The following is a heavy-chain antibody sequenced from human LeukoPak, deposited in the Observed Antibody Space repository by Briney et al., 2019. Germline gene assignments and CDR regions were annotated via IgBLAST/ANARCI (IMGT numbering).Heavy chain of an antibody. CDR3: ARRGGQYGDYFDY. Sequence: ASVKVSCKASGGTFSSYAISWVRQAPGQGLEWMGGIIPIFGTANYAQKFQGRVTITADESTSTAYMELSSLRSEDTAVYYCARRGGQYGDYFDYWGQGTLVTVSS. V-gene: IGHV1-69*13. J-gene: IGHJ4*02. CDR2: IIPIFGTA. CDR1: GGTFSSYA. D-gene: IGHD4-17*01.